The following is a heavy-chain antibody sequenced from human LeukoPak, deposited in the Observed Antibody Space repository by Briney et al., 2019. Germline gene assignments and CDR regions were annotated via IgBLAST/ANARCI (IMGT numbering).Heavy chain of an antibody. CDR3: ACRTHYDILTGYSDY. J-gene: IGHJ4*02. CDR2: IYYSGST. Sequence: TSETLSLTCTVSGGSISSYYWSWIRQPPGKARECLEYIYYSGSTNYNPPLKSRVTISVDTSKNQFSLKLSPVTAADTAVYYCACRTHYDILTGYSDYWGQGTLVTVSS. D-gene: IGHD3-9*01. CDR1: GGSISSYY. V-gene: IGHV4-59*08.